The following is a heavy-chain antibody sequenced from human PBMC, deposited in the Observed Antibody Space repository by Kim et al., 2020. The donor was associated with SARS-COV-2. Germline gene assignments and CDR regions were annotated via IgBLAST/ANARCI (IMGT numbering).Heavy chain of an antibody. Sequence: SETLSLTCTASGGSISSSSYYWGWIRQPPGKGLEWIGSIYYSGSTYYNPSLKSRVTISVDTSKNQFSLKLSSVTAADTAVYYCARPKTGGGYNYWYFDLWGRGTLVTVSS. V-gene: IGHV4-39*01. J-gene: IGHJ2*01. CDR1: GGSISSSSYY. CDR2: IYYSGST. D-gene: IGHD5-12*01. CDR3: ARPKTGGGYNYWYFDL.